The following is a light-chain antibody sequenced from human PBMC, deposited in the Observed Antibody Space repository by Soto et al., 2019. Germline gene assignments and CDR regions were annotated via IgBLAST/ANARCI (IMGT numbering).Light chain of an antibody. V-gene: IGKV3-20*01. CDR3: QQYGSSPPVT. CDR1: QSVSSSY. CDR2: GAS. Sequence: EIVLTQSPGTLSLSPGERATLSCRASQSVSSSYLAWYQQKPGQAPRLLIYGASGRATGIPDRFSGSGSGTYVTLTSSRQEPEVFAVYCCQQYGSSPPVTFGQGTRLEMK. J-gene: IGKJ5*01.